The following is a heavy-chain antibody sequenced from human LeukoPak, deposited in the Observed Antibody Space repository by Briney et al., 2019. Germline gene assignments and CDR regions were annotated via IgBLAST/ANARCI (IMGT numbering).Heavy chain of an antibody. CDR3: AKVWQEMVIRLIDY. D-gene: IGHD2-21*01. CDR1: GFTFSSYG. Sequence: GRSLRLSCAASGFTFSSYGMHWVRQATGKGLEGVAVVSYDGSNTYYADSVKGRFTISRDNSKNTLYLQMNSLRAEDTAVYYCAKVWQEMVIRLIDYWGQGTLVTVSS. J-gene: IGHJ4*02. V-gene: IGHV3-30*18. CDR2: VSYDGSNT.